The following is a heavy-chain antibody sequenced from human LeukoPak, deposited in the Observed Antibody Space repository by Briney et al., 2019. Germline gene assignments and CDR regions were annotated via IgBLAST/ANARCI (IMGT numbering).Heavy chain of an antibody. CDR2: IKRDGSQI. J-gene: IGHJ4*02. V-gene: IGHV3-7*01. CDR1: GFTFSNDW. Sequence: GGSLRLSCVSSGFTFSNDWMTWVRQAPGKGLEWVANIKRDGSQIHYADSVKGRFTISRDNSKNTLYLQMNSLRAEDTAVYYCAKDQTYGSGSYYPPGYWGQGTLVTVSS. D-gene: IGHD3-10*01. CDR3: AKDQTYGSGSYYPPGY.